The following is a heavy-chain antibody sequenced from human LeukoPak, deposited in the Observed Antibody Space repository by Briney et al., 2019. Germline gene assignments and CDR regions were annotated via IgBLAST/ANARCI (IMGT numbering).Heavy chain of an antibody. V-gene: IGHV1/OR15-3*02. CDR2: INAGNGNT. Sequence: ASVKVSCKASGYTFTSYYMHWVRQAPGQRLEWMGWINAGNGNTKYSQKFQGRVTITRDTSASTAYMELSSLRSEDTAVYYCARDHRGSGWYEYWGQGTLVTVSS. CDR1: GYTFTSYY. CDR3: ARDHRGSGWYEY. J-gene: IGHJ4*02. D-gene: IGHD6-19*01.